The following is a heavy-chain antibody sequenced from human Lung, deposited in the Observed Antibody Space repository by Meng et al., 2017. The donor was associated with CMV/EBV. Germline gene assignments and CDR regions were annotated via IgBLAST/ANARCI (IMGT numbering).Heavy chain of an antibody. D-gene: IGHD3-3*01. CDR1: GFTFSSYS. CDR2: ISSSSSCI. Sequence: GESLKISCAASGFTFSSYSMNWVRQAPGKGLEWVSSISSSSSCIYYADSVKGRFTISRDNAKNSLYLQMNSLRAEDTAVYYCARDGSFWSGYYAPVAFDIWGQGTMVTVS. J-gene: IGHJ3*02. V-gene: IGHV3-21*01. CDR3: ARDGSFWSGYYAPVAFDI.